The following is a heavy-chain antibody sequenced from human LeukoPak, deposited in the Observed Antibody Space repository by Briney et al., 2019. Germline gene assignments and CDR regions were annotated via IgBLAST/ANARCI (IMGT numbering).Heavy chain of an antibody. V-gene: IGHV3-21*01. J-gene: IGHJ4*02. CDR3: ARAAPTNYYFDY. CDR1: GFTFSSYS. Sequence: GGSLRLSCAASGFTFSSYSMNWVRQAPGKGLEWVSSISSSSSYIYYADSVKGRFTISRDNAKNSLYLQMNSLRAEDTAVYYCARAAPTNYYFDYWGQGTLVTVSS. CDR2: ISSSSSYI.